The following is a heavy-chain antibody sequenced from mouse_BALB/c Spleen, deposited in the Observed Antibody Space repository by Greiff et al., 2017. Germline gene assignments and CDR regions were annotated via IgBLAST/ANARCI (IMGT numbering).Heavy chain of an antibody. CDR3: TRGKITTAPFDY. J-gene: IGHJ2*01. D-gene: IGHD1-2*01. CDR2: IYPGNSDT. Sequence: VQLQQSGTVLARPGASVKMSCKASGYSFTSYWMHWVKQRPGQGLEWIGAIYPGNSDTSYNQKFKGKAKLTAVTSASTAYMELSSLTNEDSAVYYCTRGKITTAPFDYWGQGTTLTVSS. CDR1: GYSFTSYW. V-gene: IGHV1-5*01.